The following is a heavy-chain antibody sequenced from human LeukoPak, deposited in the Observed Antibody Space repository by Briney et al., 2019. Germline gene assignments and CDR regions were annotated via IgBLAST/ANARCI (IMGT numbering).Heavy chain of an antibody. D-gene: IGHD2-15*01. CDR3: ARAGDCSGGSCYSGHYYCGMDV. V-gene: IGHV3-30*04. Sequence: GGSLRFSCAASGFTFSSYAMHWVRQAPGKGLEWVAVISYDGSNKYYADSVKGRFTISRDNSKNNLYLHMTSLRDEDTAVYYCARAGDCSGGSCYSGHYYCGMDVWGQGTTVTVSS. CDR2: ISYDGSNK. J-gene: IGHJ6*02. CDR1: GFTFSSYA.